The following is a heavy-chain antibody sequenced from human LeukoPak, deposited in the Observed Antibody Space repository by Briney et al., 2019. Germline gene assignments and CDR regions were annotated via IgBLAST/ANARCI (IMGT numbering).Heavy chain of an antibody. V-gene: IGHV4-59*08. J-gene: IGHJ3*02. D-gene: IGHD3-10*01. CDR2: IDYSGRT. Sequence: PSETLSLTCTVSGGSISRGYWNWIRQPPGKGLEWIGDIDYSGRTNYNPSLKSRVTISVDTSKNQFSLKLSPVTAADTAVYYCARHLWRGGTTDSFDIWGQGTMVSVSS. CDR1: GGSISRGY. CDR3: ARHLWRGGTTDSFDI.